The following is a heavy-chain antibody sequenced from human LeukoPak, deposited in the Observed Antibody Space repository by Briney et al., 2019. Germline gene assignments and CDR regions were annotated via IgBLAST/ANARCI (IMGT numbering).Heavy chain of an antibody. J-gene: IGHJ4*02. CDR1: GYTFTSYA. V-gene: IGHV1-3*01. CDR2: INAGNGNT. CDR3: ARDPYYYDSRGLYTPYFDY. D-gene: IGHD3-22*01. Sequence: ASVKVSCKASGYTFTSYAMHWVRQAPGQRLEWMGWINAGNGNTKYSQKFQGRVTITRDTSASTAYMELSSLRSEDTAVYYCARDPYYYDSRGLYTPYFDYWGQGTLVTVSS.